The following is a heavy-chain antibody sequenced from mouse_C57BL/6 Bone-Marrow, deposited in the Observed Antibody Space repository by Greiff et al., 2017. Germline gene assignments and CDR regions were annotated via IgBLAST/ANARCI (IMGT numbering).Heavy chain of an antibody. CDR1: GYTFTSYD. Sequence: QVQLQQSGPELVKPGASVKLSCKASGYTFTSYDINWVKQRPGQGLEWIGWIYPSDGSTKYNEKFKGQATLTVDTSYSTAYMELHSLTSEDSAVYYCARLEFDGSSGDWYVEVGGTGTTVTVSS. J-gene: IGHJ1*03. CDR2: IYPSDGST. D-gene: IGHD1-1*01. CDR3: ARLEFDGSSGDWYVEV. V-gene: IGHV1-85*01.